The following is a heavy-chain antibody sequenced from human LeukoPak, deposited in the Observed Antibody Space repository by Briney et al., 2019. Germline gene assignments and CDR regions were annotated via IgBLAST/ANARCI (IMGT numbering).Heavy chain of an antibody. D-gene: IGHD2-21*02. CDR1: GFTFSSYA. V-gene: IGHV3-30*19. Sequence: GGSLRLSCAASGFTFSSYAMHWVRQAPGKGLEWVAVISYDGSNKYYADSVKGRFTISRDNSKNTLYLQMNSLRAEDTAVYHCARDRGDQVFDYWGQGTLVTVSS. CDR3: ARDRGDQVFDY. CDR2: ISYDGSNK. J-gene: IGHJ4*02.